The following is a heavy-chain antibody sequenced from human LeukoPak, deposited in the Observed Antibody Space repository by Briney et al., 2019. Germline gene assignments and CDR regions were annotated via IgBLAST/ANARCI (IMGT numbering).Heavy chain of an antibody. CDR2: INPDATEK. Sequence: GGSLRLSCAGSGFSFSSDWMTWVRQAPGKGLEWVANINPDATEKRYVDSVTGRFTISRDNAKNSLYLQVNSLRAEGTAVYHCARDSSYYDSSGYYDTLDIWGQGTMVTVSS. CDR3: ARDSSYYDSSGYYDTLDI. J-gene: IGHJ3*02. D-gene: IGHD3-22*01. V-gene: IGHV3-7*01. CDR1: GFSFSSDW.